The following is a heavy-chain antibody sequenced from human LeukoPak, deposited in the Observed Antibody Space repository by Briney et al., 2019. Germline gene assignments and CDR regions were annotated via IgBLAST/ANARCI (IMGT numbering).Heavy chain of an antibody. D-gene: IGHD2-15*01. J-gene: IGHJ4*02. CDR1: GGSISSSSYY. Sequence: SETLSLTCTVSGGSISSSSYYWGSVRQPPGKGLEWIGTIYYSGTTYYNPSLKSRVTISVDTSNNQFSLKLSSVTAADTAVYYCARLPSTVFRIFDYWGQGALVTVSS. CDR2: IYYSGTT. CDR3: ARLPSTVFRIFDY. V-gene: IGHV4-39*01.